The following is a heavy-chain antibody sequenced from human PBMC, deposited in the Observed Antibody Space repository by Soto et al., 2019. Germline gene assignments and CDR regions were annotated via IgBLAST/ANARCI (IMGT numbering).Heavy chain of an antibody. V-gene: IGHV3-21*01. D-gene: IGHD3-10*01. CDR1: GFTFSSYS. CDR2: ISSSSSYI. Sequence: PGGSLRLSCAASGFTFSSYSMNWVRQAPGKGLELVSSISSSSSYIYYADSVKGRFTISRDNAKNSLYLQMNSLRAEDTAVYYCARVMTYYYGSGSYYNQPLDYWGQGTLVTVSS. J-gene: IGHJ4*02. CDR3: ARVMTYYYGSGSYYNQPLDY.